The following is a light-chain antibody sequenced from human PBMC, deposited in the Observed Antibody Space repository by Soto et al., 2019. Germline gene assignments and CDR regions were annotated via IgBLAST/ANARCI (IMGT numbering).Light chain of an antibody. J-gene: IGKJ4*01. CDR1: QSVGTY. V-gene: IGKV3-11*01. Sequence: EIVLTQSPAILSLSPGERATLSCRASQSVGTYLDWYQQKLGQAPRLLIYDASNRATGIPARFSGSGSGTDFTLTISSLEDEDVAVYYYQQRVNWLTFGGGTKVEL. CDR2: DAS. CDR3: QQRVNWLT.